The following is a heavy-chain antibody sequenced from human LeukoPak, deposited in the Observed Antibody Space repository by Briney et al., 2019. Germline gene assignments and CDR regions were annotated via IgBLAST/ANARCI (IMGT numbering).Heavy chain of an antibody. Sequence: PSETLSLTCTVSGGSISSYYWSWIRQPPGKGLEWIGYIYYSGSTNYNPSLKSRVTISVDTSKNQFSLKLSSVTAADTAVYYCARSRGASRRRAGFDYWGQGTLVTVSS. D-gene: IGHD2-2*01. J-gene: IGHJ4*02. CDR3: ARSRGASRRRAGFDY. V-gene: IGHV4-59*01. CDR1: GGSISSYY. CDR2: IYYSGST.